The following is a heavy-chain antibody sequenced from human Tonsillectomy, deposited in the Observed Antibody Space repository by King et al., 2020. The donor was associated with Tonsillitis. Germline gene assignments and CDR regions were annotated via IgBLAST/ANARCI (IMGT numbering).Heavy chain of an antibody. Sequence: QLVQSGAEVEKPGASVKVSCKASGYTFTSYGISWVRQAPGQGLEWMGWISGYNGNTQYTQKLQGRVTMTTDTSTSTAYMELRSRRSDDTAVYYCARERAYISGGYSDGYDYWGQGTLVTVSS. D-gene: IGHD5-12*01. CDR1: GYTFTSYG. V-gene: IGHV1-18*01. CDR3: ARERAYISGGYSDGYDY. CDR2: ISGYNGNT. J-gene: IGHJ4*02.